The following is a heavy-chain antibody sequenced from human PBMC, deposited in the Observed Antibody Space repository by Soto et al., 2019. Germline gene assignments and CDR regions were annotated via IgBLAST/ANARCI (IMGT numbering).Heavy chain of an antibody. CDR1: GYTFTGYY. Sequence: ASVKVSCKASGYTFTGYYMHWVRQAPGQGLEWMGWIDPNSGGTNYAQKFQGRVTMTRDTSISTAYMELSRLRSDDTAVYYCARVNVVVVAATREYYFDYWGQGTLVTVSS. CDR2: IDPNSGGT. V-gene: IGHV1-2*02. J-gene: IGHJ4*02. D-gene: IGHD2-15*01. CDR3: ARVNVVVVAATREYYFDY.